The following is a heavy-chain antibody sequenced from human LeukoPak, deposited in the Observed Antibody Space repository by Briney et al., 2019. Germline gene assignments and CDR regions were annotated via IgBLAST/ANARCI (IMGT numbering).Heavy chain of an antibody. D-gene: IGHD3-22*01. CDR2: LSYTGKT. V-gene: IGHV4-59*02. CDR3: SEGYYEPFDH. J-gene: IGHJ4*02. CDR1: GASVSSSH. Sequence: SETLSLTCVVSGASVSSSHWNWIRQLPGKGLEWIGCLSYTGKTDYNPSLTSRVTISLDTSKNQVSLKLRSVTAADTAVYYCSEGYYEPFDHWGQGTLVTVSS.